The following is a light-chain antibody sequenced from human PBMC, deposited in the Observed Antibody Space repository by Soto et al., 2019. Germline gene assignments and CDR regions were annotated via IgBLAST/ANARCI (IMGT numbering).Light chain of an antibody. J-gene: IGKJ1*01. CDR3: LQQSTYPLT. CDR2: AAS. CDR1: QGIRND. V-gene: IGKV1-17*01. Sequence: DIQMTQFPSSLSASVGDRVTITCRASQGIRNDLGWYQQKPGKDPKRLIYAASSLQSGVPSRFSGRVSGTEFPLTISRLQHEDSATFYCLQQSTYPLTFGQGTKLEIK.